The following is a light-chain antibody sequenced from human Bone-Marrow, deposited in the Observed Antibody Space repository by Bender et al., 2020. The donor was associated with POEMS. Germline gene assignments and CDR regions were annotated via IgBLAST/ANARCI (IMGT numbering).Light chain of an antibody. CDR3: QSFDNSLSGPL. CDR1: SSNTGSGYD. CDR2: GYN. J-gene: IGLJ3*02. V-gene: IGLV1-40*01. Sequence: QSVLTQPPSVSGAPGQRVTISCTGSSSNTGSGYDINWYQHLPGTAPKLLIYGYNNRPSGVPDRFSGSKSGTSASLTINGLQADDEADYYCQSFDNSLSGPLFGGGTKLTVL.